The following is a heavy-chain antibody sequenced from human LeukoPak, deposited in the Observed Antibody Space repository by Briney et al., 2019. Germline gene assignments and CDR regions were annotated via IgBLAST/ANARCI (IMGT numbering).Heavy chain of an antibody. Sequence: GGSLRLSCAASGFTVSSNYMSWVRQAPGKGLEWVSVIYSGGSTYYADSVKGRFTISRDNSKNTLYLQMNSLRAEDTAVYYCARPRIERAFDIWGQGTMVTVSS. CDR2: IYSGGST. CDR3: ARPRIERAFDI. CDR1: GFTVSSNY. J-gene: IGHJ3*02. D-gene: IGHD5-24*01. V-gene: IGHV3-66*04.